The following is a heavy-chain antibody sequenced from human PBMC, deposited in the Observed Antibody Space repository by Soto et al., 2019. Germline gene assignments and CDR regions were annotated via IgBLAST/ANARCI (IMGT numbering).Heavy chain of an antibody. CDR3: AREPPQWELHAYDY. V-gene: IGHV3-7*05. D-gene: IGHD1-26*01. Sequence: PGGSLSLSCAASGFPFSSYVMSWVRQAPGKGLEWVANIKQDGSEKYYVDSVKGRFTISRDNAKNSLYLQMNSLRAEDTAVYYCAREPPQWELHAYDYWGQGTLVTVS. CDR1: GFPFSSYV. J-gene: IGHJ4*02. CDR2: IKQDGSEK.